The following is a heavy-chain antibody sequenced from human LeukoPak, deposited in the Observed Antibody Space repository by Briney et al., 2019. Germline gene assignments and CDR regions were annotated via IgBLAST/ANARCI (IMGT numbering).Heavy chain of an antibody. CDR3: ARDLERGVREYYYDSSGHPTPNDAFDI. Sequence: SQTLSLTCAISGDSVSSNSAAWNWIRLSPSRGLEWLGRTYYRSKWYNDYAVSVKSRITINPDTSKNQFSLQLNSVTPEDTAVYYCARDLERGVREYYYDSSGHPTPNDAFDIWGQGTMVTVSS. D-gene: IGHD3-22*01. CDR2: TYYRSKWYN. J-gene: IGHJ3*02. V-gene: IGHV6-1*01. CDR1: GDSVSSNSAA.